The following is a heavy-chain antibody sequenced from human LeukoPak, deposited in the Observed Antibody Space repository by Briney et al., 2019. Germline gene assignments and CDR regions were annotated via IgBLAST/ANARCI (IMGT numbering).Heavy chain of an antibody. CDR1: GGSISSYY. Sequence: SETLSLTYSVSGGSISSYYWSWIRQPPGKGLELIGYIYYCGSTHYNPSLESRVTISIDTSKKQVSLRLTSVTAADTAVYYCARDRRESSKPNDAFDIWGQGTMVTVSS. CDR3: ARDRRESSKPNDAFDI. D-gene: IGHD4-11*01. J-gene: IGHJ3*02. V-gene: IGHV4-59*01. CDR2: IYYCGST.